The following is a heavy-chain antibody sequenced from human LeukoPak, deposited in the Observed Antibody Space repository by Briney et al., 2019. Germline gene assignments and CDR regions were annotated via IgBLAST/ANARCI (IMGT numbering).Heavy chain of an antibody. D-gene: IGHD3-10*01. CDR2: FYNVDKT. J-gene: IGHJ4*02. V-gene: IGHV3-66*01. Sequence: GGSLRLSCAASGFTVSSYYMSWVRQAPGKGLEWVSVFYNVDKTFHADSVKGRFSISRDNSKNTLYLQMNSLRAEDTAVYYCARVRGVTRSDYWGQGTLVTVSS. CDR1: GFTVSSYY. CDR3: ARVRGVTRSDY.